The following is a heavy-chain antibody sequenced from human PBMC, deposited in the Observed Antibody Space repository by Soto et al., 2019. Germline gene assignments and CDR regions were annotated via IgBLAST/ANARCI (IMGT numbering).Heavy chain of an antibody. Sequence: PGGSLRLSCAASGFTFSSYAMTWVRQAPGKGLEWVSSISGSGGTTYHADSVKGRFTTSRDNSKNTLYLQMNSLRAEDTALYFCAKASNIIVVPGARYSYWGQGALVTVSS. V-gene: IGHV3-23*01. J-gene: IGHJ4*02. D-gene: IGHD2-2*01. CDR2: ISGSGGTT. CDR3: AKASNIIVVPGARYSY. CDR1: GFTFSSYA.